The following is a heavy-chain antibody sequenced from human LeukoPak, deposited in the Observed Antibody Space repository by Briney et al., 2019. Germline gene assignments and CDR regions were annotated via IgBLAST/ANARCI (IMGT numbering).Heavy chain of an antibody. J-gene: IGHJ5*02. D-gene: IGHD3-10*01. V-gene: IGHV1-8*01. CDR2: MNPNSGNT. CDR3: ARAARMVRGNWFDP. CDR1: GYTFTSYD. Sequence: GASVKVSCKASGYTFTSYDINWVRQATGQGLEWMGWMNPNSGNTGYAQKFQGRVTVTRNTSISTAYMELSSLRSEDTAVYYCARAARMVRGNWFDPWGQGTLVTVSS.